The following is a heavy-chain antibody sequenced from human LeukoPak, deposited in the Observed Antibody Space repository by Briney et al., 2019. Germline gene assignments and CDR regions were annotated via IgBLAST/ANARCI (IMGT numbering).Heavy chain of an antibody. CDR1: GGSISSDYW. CDR3: ARSCGGGGCYGFDS. J-gene: IGHJ4*02. Sequence: SETLSLTCAVSGGSISSDYWWSWVRQPPGKGLEWIGEIYHSGTTNYNPSLKSRVTISLGKSKNQFSLKVSSVTAADTAIYYCARSCGGGGCYGFDSWGQGTLVTVSS. D-gene: IGHD2-15*01. CDR2: IYHSGTT. V-gene: IGHV4-4*02.